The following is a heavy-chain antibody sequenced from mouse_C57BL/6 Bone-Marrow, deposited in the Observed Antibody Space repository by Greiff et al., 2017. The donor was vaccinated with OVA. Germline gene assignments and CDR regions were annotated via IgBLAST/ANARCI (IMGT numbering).Heavy chain of an antibody. CDR3: ANYGSSYYAMDY. D-gene: IGHD1-1*01. Sequence: VQLQESGGGLVKPGGSLKLSCAASGFTFSSYTMSWVRQTPEKRLEWVATISGGGGNTYYPDSVKGRFTISRDNAKNTLYLQMSSLRSEDTALYYCANYGSSYYAMDYWGQGTSVTVSS. J-gene: IGHJ4*01. V-gene: IGHV5-9*01. CDR1: GFTFSSYT. CDR2: ISGGGGNT.